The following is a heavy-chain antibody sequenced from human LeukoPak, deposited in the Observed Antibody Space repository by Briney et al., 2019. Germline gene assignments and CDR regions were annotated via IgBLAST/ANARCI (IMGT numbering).Heavy chain of an antibody. CDR1: GGSISSSSYY. CDR3: ARLPGGY. D-gene: IGHD1-26*01. Sequence: SETLSLTCTVSGGSISSSSYYWVWLRQPPGKGLEWIGYIHYGGNTNYNPSLKSRVTISFDTSKNQFSLNLISATAADTAVYYCARLPGGYWGQGTLVIVSS. CDR2: IHYGGNT. J-gene: IGHJ4*02. V-gene: IGHV4-39*01.